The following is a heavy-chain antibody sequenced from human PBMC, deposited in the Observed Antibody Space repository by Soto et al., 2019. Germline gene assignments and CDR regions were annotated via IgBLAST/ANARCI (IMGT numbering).Heavy chain of an antibody. CDR3: KTESRSDGFDI. Sequence: GSLRLSCAASGFTFSNAWMSWVRQAPGKGLEWVGRIKSKTDGGTTDYAAPVKGRFTISRDDSKNTLYLQMNSLKTEDTAVYYCKTESRSDGFDIWGQGTMVTVSS. CDR2: IKSKTDGGTT. CDR1: GFTFSNAW. V-gene: IGHV3-15*01. J-gene: IGHJ3*02.